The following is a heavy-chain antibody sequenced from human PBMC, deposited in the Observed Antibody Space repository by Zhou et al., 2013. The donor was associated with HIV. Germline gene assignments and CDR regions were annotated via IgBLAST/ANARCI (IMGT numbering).Heavy chain of an antibody. J-gene: IGHJ3*02. Sequence: QVQLVQSGAEVKKPGASVKVSCKASGYTFNSYAMHWVRQAPGQRLEWMGWINPNRGDTNYAQKFQGRVTMTTDTSTSTAYMELSSLRSADTAVYYCARGLGLRWYGDAFDIWGQGDNGHRLF. CDR3: ARGLGLRWYGDAFDI. CDR1: GYTFNSYA. V-gene: IGHV1-3*01. D-gene: IGHD4-17*01. CDR2: INPNRGDT.